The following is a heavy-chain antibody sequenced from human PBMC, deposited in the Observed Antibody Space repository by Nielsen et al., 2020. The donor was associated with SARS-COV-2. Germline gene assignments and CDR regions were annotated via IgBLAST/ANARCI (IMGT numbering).Heavy chain of an antibody. CDR1: GFTLDNYD. D-gene: IGHD2-21*02. Sequence: GGSLRLSCAISGFTLDNYDMHWVRQAPGKGLEWVALITWDGFSTHYGDSVKGRFSISRDNSENSLYLHMSSLKSEDTAVYYCAKDLYGDYAARGIDVWGQGTAVTVSS. J-gene: IGHJ6*02. CDR3: AKDLYGDYAARGIDV. V-gene: IGHV3-43D*03. CDR2: ITWDGFST.